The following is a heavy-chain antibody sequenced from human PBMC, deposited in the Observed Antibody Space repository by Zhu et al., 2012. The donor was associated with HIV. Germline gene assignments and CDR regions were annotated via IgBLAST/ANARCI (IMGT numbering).Heavy chain of an antibody. V-gene: IGHV4-34*02. D-gene: IGHD7-27*01. CDR2: ITHIGIT. CDR3: SRRPVGTRWGATYFHYYGLDV. J-gene: IGHJ6*02. CDR1: GGSFSGYY. Sequence: QVQLQQWGAGLLKPSETLSLTCAVYGGSFSGYYWAWIRRPPGKGLEWIGEITHIGITGYTPSLTSRVTISVDPSKNQFSLKMRSVTAADTAVYYCSRRPVGTRWGATYFHYYGLDVWGQGTTVIVSS.